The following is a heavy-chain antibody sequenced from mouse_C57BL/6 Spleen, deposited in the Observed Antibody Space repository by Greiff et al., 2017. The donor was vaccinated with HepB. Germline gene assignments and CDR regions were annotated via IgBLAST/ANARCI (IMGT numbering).Heavy chain of an antibody. D-gene: IGHD3-1*01. Sequence: VQLQQSGPELVKPGASVKLSCKASGYTFTSYDINWVKRRPGQGLEWIGWIYPRDGSTKYNEKFKGKATLTVDTSSSTAYMELHSLTSEDSAVYFCARPSPPSGNYFDYWGQGTTLTVSS. CDR2: IYPRDGST. CDR1: GYTFTSYD. J-gene: IGHJ2*01. V-gene: IGHV1-85*01. CDR3: ARPSPPSGNYFDY.